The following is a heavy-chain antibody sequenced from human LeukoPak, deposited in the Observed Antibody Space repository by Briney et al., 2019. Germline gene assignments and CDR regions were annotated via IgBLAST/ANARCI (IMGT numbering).Heavy chain of an antibody. D-gene: IGHD3-16*02. CDR3: ARYDVWGTYRAFDY. CDR1: GDSISSGDYY. CDR2: IYYSGST. V-gene: IGHV4-61*02. Sequence: SETLSLTCTVSGDSISSGDYYWSWIRQPAGKGLEWIGRIYYSGSTYYNPSLKSRVTISVDTSKNQFSLKLSSVTAADTAMYYCARYDVWGTYRAFDYWGQGTLVTVSS. J-gene: IGHJ4*02.